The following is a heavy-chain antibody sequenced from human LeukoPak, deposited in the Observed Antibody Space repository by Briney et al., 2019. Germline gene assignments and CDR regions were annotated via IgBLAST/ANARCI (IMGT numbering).Heavy chain of an antibody. D-gene: IGHD3-22*01. CDR1: GLTFDDYA. Sequence: GRSLRLSCAASGLTFDDYAMQWVRHAPGKGLGWVSSISWNSGNIGYADSVKGRFTISRDNAKNSLFRQMNSLRTENTALYYCSKGFNSNTMVVVVSLIDDAFDIWGQGTMVTVSS. CDR3: SKGFNSNTMVVVVSLIDDAFDI. J-gene: IGHJ3*02. CDR2: ISWNSGNI. V-gene: IGHV3-9*01.